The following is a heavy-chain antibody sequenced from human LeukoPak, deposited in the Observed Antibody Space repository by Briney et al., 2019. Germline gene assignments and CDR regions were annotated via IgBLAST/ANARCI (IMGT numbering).Heavy chain of an antibody. V-gene: IGHV4-39*01. CDR3: ARVVVVTATDYFQY. D-gene: IGHD2-21*02. CDR1: GGSVSSSSYP. Sequence: SETLSLTCTVSGGSVSSSSYPWGWIRQPPGKGLEWIGNIYYSGITYYNPSLKSRVAMSVDTSKNQFSLNLSSVTASDTAVYYCARVVVVTATDYFQYWGQGILVTVSS. J-gene: IGHJ4*02. CDR2: IYYSGIT.